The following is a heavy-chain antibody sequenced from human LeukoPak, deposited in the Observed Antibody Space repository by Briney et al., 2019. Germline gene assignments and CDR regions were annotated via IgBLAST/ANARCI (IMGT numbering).Heavy chain of an antibody. D-gene: IGHD3-22*01. Sequence: ASVKASCKASGYTFTSYAMNWVRQAPGQGLEWMGWINTNTGNPTYAQGFTGRFVFSLDTSVSTAYLQISSLKAEDTAVYYCARALYYYDSSGYYRNDAFDIWGQETMVTVSS. CDR1: GYTFTSYA. CDR3: ARALYYYDSSGYYRNDAFDI. CDR2: INTNTGNP. V-gene: IGHV7-4-1*02. J-gene: IGHJ3*02.